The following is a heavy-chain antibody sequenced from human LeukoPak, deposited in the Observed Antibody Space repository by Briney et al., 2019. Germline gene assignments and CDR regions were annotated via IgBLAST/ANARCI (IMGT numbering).Heavy chain of an antibody. J-gene: IGHJ3*02. D-gene: IGHD3-10*01. Sequence: PSETLSLTCTVSGGSISSGGYYWSWIRQPPGKGLEWIGYIYHSGSTYYNPSLKSRVTISVDRSKNQFSLKLSSVTAADTAVYYCARDCPVRGAFDIWGQGTMVTVSS. CDR1: GGSISSGGYY. V-gene: IGHV4-30-2*01. CDR2: IYHSGST. CDR3: ARDCPVRGAFDI.